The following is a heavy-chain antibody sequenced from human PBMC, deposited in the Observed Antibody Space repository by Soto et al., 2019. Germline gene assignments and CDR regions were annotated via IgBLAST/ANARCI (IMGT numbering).Heavy chain of an antibody. CDR3: ARDLQYYDFWSGKPGFDY. CDR1: GYTFTSYG. D-gene: IGHD3-3*01. V-gene: IGHV1-18*01. J-gene: IGHJ4*02. Sequence: GASVKVSCKASGYTFTSYGISWVRQAPGQGLEWMGWISAYNGNTNYAQKLQGRVTMTTDTSTSTAYMELRSLRSDDTAVYYCARDLQYYDFWSGKPGFDYWGQGTLVTVSS. CDR2: ISAYNGNT.